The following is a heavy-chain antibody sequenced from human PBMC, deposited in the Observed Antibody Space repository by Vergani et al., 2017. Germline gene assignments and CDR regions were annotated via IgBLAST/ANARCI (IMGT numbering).Heavy chain of an antibody. CDR2: ISYDGSNK. D-gene: IGHD4-17*01. Sequence: QVQLVESGGGVVQPGRSLRLSCAASGFTFSSSGMHWVRPAPGKGLEWVAVISYDGSNKYYVDSVKGRFTISRDNSKNTLYLQMNSLRVEDTAVYYCAKLYGDLDYWGQGTLVTVSS. J-gene: IGHJ4*02. CDR1: GFTFSSSG. V-gene: IGHV3-30*18. CDR3: AKLYGDLDY.